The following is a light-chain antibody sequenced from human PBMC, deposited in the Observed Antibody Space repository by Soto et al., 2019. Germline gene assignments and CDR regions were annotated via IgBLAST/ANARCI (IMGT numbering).Light chain of an antibody. Sequence: EIVMTQSPATLSVSPGGRATLSCRASQSIGDTLAWYQLNPGQAPRLLIYGASSRVTGFPARFSGSGSVTDFTLTSSSLQSDDLAVYYCQQYDNWPWTFGQGTKVEIK. CDR3: QQYDNWPWT. V-gene: IGKV3-15*01. CDR2: GAS. J-gene: IGKJ1*01. CDR1: QSIGDT.